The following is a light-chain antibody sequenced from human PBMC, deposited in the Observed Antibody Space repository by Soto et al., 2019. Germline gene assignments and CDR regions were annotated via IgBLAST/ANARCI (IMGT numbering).Light chain of an antibody. J-gene: IGKJ4*01. CDR1: QGIGVY. Sequence: DIQMTKSPSSLSASFGDRVTITCRASQGIGVYLAWFQQKPGNAPKLLIYAASTLQSGVPSRFSGSGSGTDFTLTISSLQPEDVATYYCQKYNSAPLTFGGGTKVEIK. CDR2: AAS. CDR3: QKYNSAPLT. V-gene: IGKV1-27*01.